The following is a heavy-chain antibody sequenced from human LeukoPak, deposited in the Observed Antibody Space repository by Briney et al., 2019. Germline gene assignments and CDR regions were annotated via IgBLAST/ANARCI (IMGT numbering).Heavy chain of an antibody. CDR1: GGSISSYY. J-gene: IGHJ5*02. CDR2: IYYSGST. V-gene: IGHV4-59*01. CDR3: ARVLGQKRVWFDP. Sequence: SETLSLTCTVSGGSISSYYWSWIRQPPGKGLEWIGYIYYSGSTNYNPSLKSRVTISVDTSKNQFSLKLSSVTAADTAVYYCARVLGQKRVWFDPWGQGTLVTVSS.